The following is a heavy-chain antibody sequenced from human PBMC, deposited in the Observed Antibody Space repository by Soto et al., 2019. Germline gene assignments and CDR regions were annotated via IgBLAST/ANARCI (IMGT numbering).Heavy chain of an antibody. V-gene: IGHV3-15*01. D-gene: IGHD4-17*01. CDR3: TTVLPVTHNYYYYVRDV. J-gene: IGHJ6*02. CDR2: INSKVDGGTT. Sequence: EVQLVESGGGLVKPGGSLRLSCAASGFTFSNAWMNWVRQAPGKGLEWICRINSKVDGGTTEYAAHVKVRFTISRDDAKTTLYLQMNSLKAEDTAVYFCTTVLPVTHNYYYYVRDVWSQWTTVTVS. CDR1: GFTFSNAW.